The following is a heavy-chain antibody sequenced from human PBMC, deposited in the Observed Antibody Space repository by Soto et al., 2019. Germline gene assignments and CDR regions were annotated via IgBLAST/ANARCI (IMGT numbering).Heavy chain of an antibody. Sequence: SVKVSCKASGGTFSSYAISWVRQAPGQGLEWMGGIIPIFGTANYAQKFQGRVTITADKSTSTAYMELSSLRSEDTAVYYCARSQNYYYDSSGYYSFDYWGQGTLVTVSS. CDR1: GGTFSSYA. J-gene: IGHJ4*02. CDR3: ARSQNYYYDSSGYYSFDY. D-gene: IGHD3-22*01. CDR2: IIPIFGTA. V-gene: IGHV1-69*06.